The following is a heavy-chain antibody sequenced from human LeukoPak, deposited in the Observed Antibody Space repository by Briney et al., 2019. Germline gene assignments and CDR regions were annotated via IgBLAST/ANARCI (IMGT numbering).Heavy chain of an antibody. Sequence: GGSLRLSXAASGFTFGSYGMHWVRQAPGKGLEWVAFIRYDGSDKYYADSVKGRFTISRDNSKNTLYLQMNSLRAEDTAVYYCAKGPGFYFDYWGQGTLVTVSS. J-gene: IGHJ4*02. CDR3: AKGPGFYFDY. CDR2: IRYDGSDK. V-gene: IGHV3-30*02. CDR1: GFTFGSYG.